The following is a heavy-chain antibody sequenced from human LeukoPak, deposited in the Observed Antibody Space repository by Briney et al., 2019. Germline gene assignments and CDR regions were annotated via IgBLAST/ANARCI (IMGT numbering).Heavy chain of an antibody. Sequence: GGSLRLSCAASGFTFSSYAMSWVRQAPGKGLEWVSAISGSGGSTYYADSVKGRFTISRDNSKNTLYLQMNSLRAEDTAVYYCAKDRHDFWSGYYTGRYFDLWGRGTLVTVSS. V-gene: IGHV3-23*01. CDR3: AKDRHDFWSGYYTGRYFDL. CDR1: GFTFSSYA. J-gene: IGHJ2*01. CDR2: ISGSGGST. D-gene: IGHD3-3*01.